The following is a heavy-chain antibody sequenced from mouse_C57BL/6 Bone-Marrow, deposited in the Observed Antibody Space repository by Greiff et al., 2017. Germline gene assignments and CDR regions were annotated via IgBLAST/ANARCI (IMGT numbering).Heavy chain of an antibody. CDR3: SRRITTVLATKYFDV. D-gene: IGHD1-1*01. V-gene: IGHV5-9*01. Sequence: EVKLVESGGGLVKPGGSLKLSCAASGFTFSSYTMSWVRQTPEKRLQWVAAISGGGGNTYYPDSVKGRFTITRDNDKNILYLQMSSLRSEDTDLYYCSRRITTVLATKYFDVWGTGTTVTVSS. CDR1: GFTFSSYT. CDR2: ISGGGGNT. J-gene: IGHJ1*03.